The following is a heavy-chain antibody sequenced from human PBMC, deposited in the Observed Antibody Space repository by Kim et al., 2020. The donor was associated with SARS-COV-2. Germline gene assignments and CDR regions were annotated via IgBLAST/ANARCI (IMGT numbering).Heavy chain of an antibody. Sequence: NTKYSQTFPGRVTMTGDTSASTAYMELSSLRSQDTAVYYCAREYSYGYYYWGQGTLVTVSS. J-gene: IGHJ4*02. CDR2: NT. V-gene: IGHV1-3*01. D-gene: IGHD5-18*01. CDR3: AREYSYGYYY.